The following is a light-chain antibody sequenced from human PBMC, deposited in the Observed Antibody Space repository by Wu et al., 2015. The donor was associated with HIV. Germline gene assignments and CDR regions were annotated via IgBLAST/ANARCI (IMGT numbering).Light chain of an antibody. CDR2: GAS. CDR1: QSVSSN. Sequence: EVVMTQSPATLSLSPGDRATLSCRAGQSVSSNLAWYQQKPGQAPRLLIYGASIRATGIPARFSGSGSGTEFTLTISILQSEDFAVYYCQQYNNWPPWTFGQGTKVEIK. J-gene: IGKJ1*01. CDR3: QQYNNWPPWT. V-gene: IGKV3D-15*03.